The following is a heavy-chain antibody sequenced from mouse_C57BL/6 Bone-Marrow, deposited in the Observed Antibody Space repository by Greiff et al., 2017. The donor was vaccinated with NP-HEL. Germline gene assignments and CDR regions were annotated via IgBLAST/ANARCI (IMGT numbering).Heavy chain of an antibody. CDR3: ARLDSSLYGSSPWFAY. CDR2: IYPGDGDT. J-gene: IGHJ3*01. V-gene: IGHV1-82*01. D-gene: IGHD1-1*01. CDR1: GYAFSSSW. Sequence: QVQLQQSGPELVKPGASVKISCKASGYAFSSSWMNWVKQRPGKGLEWIGRIYPGDGDTNYNGKFKGKATLTADKSSSTAYMQLSSLTSEDSAVYFCARLDSSLYGSSPWFAYWGQGTLVTVSA.